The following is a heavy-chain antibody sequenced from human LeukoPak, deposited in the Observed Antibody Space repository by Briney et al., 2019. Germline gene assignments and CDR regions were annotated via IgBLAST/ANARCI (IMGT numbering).Heavy chain of an antibody. CDR2: VTGSAAST. CDR1: GFTFSGYA. CDR3: AKDTPLIGYASGWSGNFFDY. Sequence: GGSLRLSCAASGFTFSGYAMSWVRQAPGKGLEWVSTVTGSAASTYYAESVKGRFTISRDNSKNTLYLQMNSLRAEDTAVYYCAKDTPLIGYASGWSGNFFDYWGQGTLVTVSS. V-gene: IGHV3-23*01. D-gene: IGHD6-19*01. J-gene: IGHJ4*02.